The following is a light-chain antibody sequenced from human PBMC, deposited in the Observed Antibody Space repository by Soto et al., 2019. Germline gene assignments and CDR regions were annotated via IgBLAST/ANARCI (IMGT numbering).Light chain of an antibody. Sequence: EIVLTQSPATLSLSPGERATLSCRASQSVSSYLAWYQQKPGQAPRLLIYDASNRATGIPARFSGSGSGTDFTLTSSSLEPEDFAVYYCQQRSNWPPEGTFGQGTKLEIK. CDR1: QSVSSY. CDR2: DAS. V-gene: IGKV3-11*01. CDR3: QQRSNWPPEGT. J-gene: IGKJ2*01.